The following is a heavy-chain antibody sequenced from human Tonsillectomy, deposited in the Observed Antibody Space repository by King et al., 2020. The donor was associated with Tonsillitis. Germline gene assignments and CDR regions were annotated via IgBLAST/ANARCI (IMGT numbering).Heavy chain of an antibody. J-gene: IGHJ4*02. CDR3: ARGRYCSGGSCYSHFDY. CDR1: GYTFTGYY. CDR2: INPYSGDT. Sequence: VQLVQSGAEVKKPGASVKVSCKASGYTFTGYYIHWVRQAPGQGLEWMGWINPYSGDTNYAQNFQGGVTMTRDTSITTAYMELSRLISDDTAVFYCARGRYCSGGSCYSHFDYWGQGTLVTVSS. D-gene: IGHD2-15*01. V-gene: IGHV1-2*02.